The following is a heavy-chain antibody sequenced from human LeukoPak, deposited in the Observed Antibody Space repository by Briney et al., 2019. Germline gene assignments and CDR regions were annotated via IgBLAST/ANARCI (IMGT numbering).Heavy chain of an antibody. J-gene: IGHJ4*02. V-gene: IGHV3-30*02. D-gene: IGHD3-3*01. Sequence: GGSLRLSCAASGFTFSSYGMHWVRQAPGKGLEWVAFIRYDGSNKYYADSVKGRFTISRDNSKNTLYLQMNSLRAEDTAVYYCAKDHTLDYDFWSGYPSDEYYFDYCGQGTLVTVSS. CDR2: IRYDGSNK. CDR1: GFTFSSYG. CDR3: AKDHTLDYDFWSGYPSDEYYFDY.